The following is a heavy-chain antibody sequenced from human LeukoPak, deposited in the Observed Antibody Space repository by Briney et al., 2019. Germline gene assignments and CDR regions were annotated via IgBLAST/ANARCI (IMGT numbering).Heavy chain of an antibody. V-gene: IGHV1-2*04. CDR3: ARYYYDSSGYYHFDY. D-gene: IGHD3-22*01. J-gene: IGHJ4*02. Sequence: ASVTVSCKASGYTFTGYYMHWVRQAPGQGLEWMGWINPNSGGTNYAQKFQGWVTMTRDTSISTAYMELSRLRSDDTAVYYCARYYYDSSGYYHFDYWGQGTLVTVTS. CDR1: GYTFTGYY. CDR2: INPNSGGT.